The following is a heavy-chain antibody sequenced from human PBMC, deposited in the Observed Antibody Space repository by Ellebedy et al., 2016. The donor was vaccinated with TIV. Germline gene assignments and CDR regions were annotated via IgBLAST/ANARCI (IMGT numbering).Heavy chain of an antibody. V-gene: IGHV3-43*01. J-gene: IGHJ4*02. D-gene: IGHD3-10*01. Sequence: GESLKISCAASGFTFTDYSMHWLRHTPGKGLEWVCLITWNGGGTYYSDSVKGRFTISRDNSKKSLYLQMNSLRTEDTAFYYCAKEKSYSGSESYLGRAFYYWGQGTLVTVSS. CDR1: GFTFTDYS. CDR3: AKEKSYSGSESYLGRAFYY. CDR2: ITWNGGGT.